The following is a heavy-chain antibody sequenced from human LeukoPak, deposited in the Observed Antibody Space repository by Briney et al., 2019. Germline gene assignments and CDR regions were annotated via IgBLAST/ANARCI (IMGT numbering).Heavy chain of an antibody. CDR1: GGSISSYC. Sequence: SETLSLTCTVSGGSISSYCWSWIRQPPGKGLEWVGYMYSSGSTNYNASLKSRVTISIDTSKNQFSLELSSVTAADTAVYYCARGSYYYYGMDVWGQGTTVTVSS. CDR3: ARGSYYYYGMDV. CDR2: MYSSGST. J-gene: IGHJ6*02. V-gene: IGHV4-59*01.